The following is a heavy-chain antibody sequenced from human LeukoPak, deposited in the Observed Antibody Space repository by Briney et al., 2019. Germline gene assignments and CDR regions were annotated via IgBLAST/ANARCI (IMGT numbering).Heavy chain of an antibody. V-gene: IGHV1-8*03. CDR3: ARGDLGYCGSTSCYSLDY. D-gene: IGHD2-2*02. CDR1: GYTFTSYG. Sequence: ASVRVSCKASGYTFTSYGISWVRQATGQGLEWMGWMNPNSGNTGYAQKFQGRVTITRSTSISTAYMELSSLKSEDTAVYYCARGDLGYCGSTSCYSLDYWGQGTLVTVSS. J-gene: IGHJ4*02. CDR2: MNPNSGNT.